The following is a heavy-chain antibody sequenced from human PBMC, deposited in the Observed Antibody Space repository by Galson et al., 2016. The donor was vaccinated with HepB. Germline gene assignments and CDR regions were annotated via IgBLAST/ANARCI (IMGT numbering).Heavy chain of an antibody. Sequence: SVKVSCKASGGTVSSYAISWVRQASGQGLEWMGGIIPIFGTANYAQKFQGRVTITADESTATVYMELSSLRSEDTAIYYCASRLWGVRGDGGWFDPWGQGTLVTVSS. CDR1: GGTVSSYA. CDR2: IIPIFGTA. V-gene: IGHV1-69*13. D-gene: IGHD3-10*01. CDR3: ASRLWGVRGDGGWFDP. J-gene: IGHJ5*02.